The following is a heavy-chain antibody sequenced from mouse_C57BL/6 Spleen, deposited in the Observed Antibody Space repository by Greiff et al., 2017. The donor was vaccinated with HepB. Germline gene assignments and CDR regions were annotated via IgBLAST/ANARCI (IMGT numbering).Heavy chain of an antibody. V-gene: IGHV1-18*01. D-gene: IGHD1-1*01. Sequence: EVQVVESGPELVKPGASVKIPCKASGYTFTDYNMDWVKQSHGKSLEWIGDINPNNGGTIYNQKFKGKATLTVDKSSSTAYMELRSLTSEDTAVYYCARVTTVVATDWYFDVWGTGTTVTVSS. CDR1: GYTFTDYN. CDR3: ARVTTVVATDWYFDV. J-gene: IGHJ1*03. CDR2: INPNNGGT.